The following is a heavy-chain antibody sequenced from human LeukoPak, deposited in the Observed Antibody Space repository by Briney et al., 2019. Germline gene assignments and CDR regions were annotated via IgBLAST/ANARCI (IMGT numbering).Heavy chain of an antibody. J-gene: IGHJ4*02. Sequence: SETLSLTCTVSGGSISSYYWSWIRQPPGKGLEWIGYIYYSGSTNYNPSLKSRVTISVDTSKNQFTLKLSSVTAADTAVYYCARGLRVDCGGDCTIYWGQGTLVTVSS. D-gene: IGHD2-21*02. V-gene: IGHV4-59*01. CDR1: GGSISSYY. CDR3: ARGLRVDCGGDCTIY. CDR2: IYYSGST.